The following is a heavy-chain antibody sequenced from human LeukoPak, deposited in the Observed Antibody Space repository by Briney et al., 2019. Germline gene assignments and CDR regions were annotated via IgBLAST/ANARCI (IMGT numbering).Heavy chain of an antibody. CDR3: ARGTPSYDFWSGYRKVPDAFDI. CDR2: IYPGDSDT. D-gene: IGHD3-3*01. CDR1: GYSFTSYW. V-gene: IGHV5-51*01. Sequence: GESLKISCKGSGYSFTSYWIGWVRQMPGKGLEWMGIIYPGDSDTRYSPSFQGHVTISADKSISTAYLQWSSLKASDTAMYYCARGTPSYDFWSGYRKVPDAFDIWGQGTMVTVSS. J-gene: IGHJ3*02.